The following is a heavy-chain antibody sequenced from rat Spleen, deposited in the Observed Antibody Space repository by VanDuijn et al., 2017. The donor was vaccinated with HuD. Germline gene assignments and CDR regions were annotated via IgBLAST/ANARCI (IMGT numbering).Heavy chain of an antibody. J-gene: IGHJ2*01. CDR2: ITSGGSNT. V-gene: IGHV5-25*01. D-gene: IGHD1-5*01. Sequence: EVQLVESGGGLVQPGRSMKLSCAVSGFTFSIYGMAWVRQAPKKGLEWVATITSGGSNTYYPDSVKGRFTISRDNAKSTLYLQMNSLRSEDTATYYCTRLDRWGQGVMVTVSS. CDR1: GFTFSIYG. CDR3: TRLDR.